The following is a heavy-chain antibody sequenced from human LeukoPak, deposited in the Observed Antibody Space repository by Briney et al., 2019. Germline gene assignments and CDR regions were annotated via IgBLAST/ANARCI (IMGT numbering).Heavy chain of an antibody. CDR3: ARGTEMATIGFDY. J-gene: IGHJ4*02. V-gene: IGHV4-61*02. CDR2: IYTSGST. CDR1: GGSISSGSYY. D-gene: IGHD5-24*01. Sequence: SQTLSLTCTVSGGSISSGSYYWSWIRQPAGKGLEWIGRIYTSGSTNYNPSLKSRVTTSVDTSKNQFSLKLSSVTAADTAVYYCARGTEMATIGFDYWGQGTLVTVSS.